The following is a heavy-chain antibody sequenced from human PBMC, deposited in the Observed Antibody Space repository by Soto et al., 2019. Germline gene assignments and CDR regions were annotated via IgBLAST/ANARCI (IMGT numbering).Heavy chain of an antibody. CDR3: ARQSTDPYSSGWYYFDY. J-gene: IGHJ4*02. CDR2: IYSGGST. CDR1: GFTVSSNY. Sequence: GGSLRLSCAASGFTVSSNYMSWVRQAPGKGLEWVSVIYSGGSTYYADSVKGRFTISRDNSKNTLYLQMNSLRAEDTAVYYCARQSTDPYSSGWYYFDYWGQGTLVTVSS. D-gene: IGHD6-19*01. V-gene: IGHV3-66*04.